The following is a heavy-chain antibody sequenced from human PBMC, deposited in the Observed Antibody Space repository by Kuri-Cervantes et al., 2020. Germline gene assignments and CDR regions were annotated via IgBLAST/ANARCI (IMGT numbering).Heavy chain of an antibody. CDR2: IWYDGSNK. V-gene: IGHV3-33*01. CDR3: ARAPLTFLDY. J-gene: IGHJ4*02. Sequence: GESLKISCAASGFTFSSSGMYWVRQAPGKGLEWVAVIWYDGSNKYYAESVKGRFTISRDNSKNTLYLQMNSLRAEDTAVYYCARAPLTFLDYWGQGTLVTVSS. D-gene: IGHD2-21*01. CDR1: GFTFSSSG.